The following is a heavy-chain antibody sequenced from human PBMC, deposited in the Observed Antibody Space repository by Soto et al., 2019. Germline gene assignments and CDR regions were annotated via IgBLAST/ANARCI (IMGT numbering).Heavy chain of an antibody. CDR1: GFIFSSYA. CDR3: GRAFLTGDCFEY. D-gene: IGHD7-27*01. Sequence: PGGSLRLSCAASGFIFSSYAMNWVRQAPGKGLEWVSTLTANSGSTYYADSVKGGFTVSRENSKNTLYLQMNTLRAEDTAIYYCGRAFLTGDCFEYWGPGTLVTVSS. V-gene: IGHV3-23*01. J-gene: IGHJ4*02. CDR2: LTANSGST.